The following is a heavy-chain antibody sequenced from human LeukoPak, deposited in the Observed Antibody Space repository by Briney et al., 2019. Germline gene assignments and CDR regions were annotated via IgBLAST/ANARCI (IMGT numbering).Heavy chain of an antibody. V-gene: IGHV4-34*01. J-gene: IGHJ4*02. CDR3: ARGGTYYYGSGSYFRYGRAFDY. Sequence: TSETLSLTCTVSGGSISSHYWSWIRQPPGKGLEWIGEINHSGSTNYNPSLKSRVTISVDTSKNQFSLKLSSVTAADTAVYYCARGGTYYYGSGSYFRYGRAFDYWGQGTLVTVSS. CDR2: INHSGST. CDR1: GGSISSHY. D-gene: IGHD3-10*01.